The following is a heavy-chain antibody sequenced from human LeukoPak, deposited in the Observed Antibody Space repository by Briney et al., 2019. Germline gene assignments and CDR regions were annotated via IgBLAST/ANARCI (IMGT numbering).Heavy chain of an antibody. D-gene: IGHD1-26*01. CDR1: GYTFTSYY. J-gene: IGHJ4*02. CDR3: AFSGIGGYFDY. Sequence: ASVKVSCKAYGYTFTSYYMHWVRQAPGQGLEWMGIINPSGSSTSYAQKLQGRVTMTRNTSTSTVYRELSSLRSEDTAVYYCAFSGIGGYFDYWGQGTLVTVSS. V-gene: IGHV1-46*01. CDR2: INPSGSST.